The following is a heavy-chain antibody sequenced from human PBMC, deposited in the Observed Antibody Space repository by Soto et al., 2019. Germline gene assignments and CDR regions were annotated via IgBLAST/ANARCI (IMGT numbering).Heavy chain of an antibody. CDR1: GYSFTTYN. Sequence: ASVKVSCKASGYSFTTYNIQWVRHAPEHWPEWLGIINPSTGKSSYALKFQGRVTMTSDTYTSTVYMELGSLRSEDSAVYYCVREWANNTLIGGVTYRYYHGMDVWGQGTTVNVS. V-gene: IGHV1-46*01. J-gene: IGHJ6*02. D-gene: IGHD3-16*01. CDR2: INPSTGKS. CDR3: VREWANNTLIGGVTYRYYHGMDV.